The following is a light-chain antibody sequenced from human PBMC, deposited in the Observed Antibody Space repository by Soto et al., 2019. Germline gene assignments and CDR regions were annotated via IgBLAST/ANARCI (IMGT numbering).Light chain of an antibody. CDR2: EVS. CDR3: CSYATPRQ. CDR1: TSDVGSYNL. Sequence: QSVLTQPPSASGSPGQSITISCTGTTSDVGSYNLVSWYQQHPGKAPKLIIYEVSERPSGVSTRFSGSKSGNMASLTISGLQAEDEAEYYCCSYATPRQFGGGTKVTVL. J-gene: IGLJ2*01. V-gene: IGLV2-23*02.